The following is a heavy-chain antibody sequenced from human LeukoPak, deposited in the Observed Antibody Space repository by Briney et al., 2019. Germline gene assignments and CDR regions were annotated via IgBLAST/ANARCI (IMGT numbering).Heavy chain of an antibody. J-gene: IGHJ4*02. CDR2: ISSSGSTI. D-gene: IGHD3/OR15-3a*01. V-gene: IGHV3-48*03. CDR3: ARAWYRFGQFDY. CDR1: GFTFSSYE. Sequence: PGGSLRLSCAASGFTFSSYEMNWVRQAPGKGLEWVSYISSSGSTIYYADSVKGRFTISRDNSKNTLYLQMNSLRAEDTAVYYCARAWYRFGQFDYWGQGTLVTVSS.